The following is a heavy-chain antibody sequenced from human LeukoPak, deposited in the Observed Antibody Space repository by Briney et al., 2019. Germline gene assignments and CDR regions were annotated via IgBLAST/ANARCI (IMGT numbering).Heavy chain of an antibody. Sequence: GASVKVSCKASGYTFTSYGISWVRQAPGQGLEWVGWISAYNGNTNYAQKLQGRVTMTTDTSTSTAYMELRSLRSDDTAVYYCARDLRPYCSGGSCYLGFYWGQGTLVTVSS. CDR1: GYTFTSYG. D-gene: IGHD2-15*01. J-gene: IGHJ4*02. CDR2: ISAYNGNT. V-gene: IGHV1-18*01. CDR3: ARDLRPYCSGGSCYLGFY.